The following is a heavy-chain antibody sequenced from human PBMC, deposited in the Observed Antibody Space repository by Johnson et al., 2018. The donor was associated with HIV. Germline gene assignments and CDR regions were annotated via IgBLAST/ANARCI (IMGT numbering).Heavy chain of an antibody. CDR1: GFTFKDYY. CDR3: AKAVSGSYDDAFDI. J-gene: IGHJ3*02. CDR2: INWNGAST. D-gene: IGHD1-26*01. V-gene: IGHV3-20*04. Sequence: MLLVESGGGLVKPGGSLRLSCVVYGFTFKDYYMSWVRQAPGKGLEWISGINWNGASTGYADSVKGRFTISRDNAKNSLYLQMNSLRAEDTALYYCAKAVSGSYDDAFDIWGQGTMVTVSS.